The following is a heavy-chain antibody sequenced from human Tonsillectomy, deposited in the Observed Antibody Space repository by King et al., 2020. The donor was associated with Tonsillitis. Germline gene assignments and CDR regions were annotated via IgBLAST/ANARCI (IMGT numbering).Heavy chain of an antibody. D-gene: IGHD1-1*01. Sequence: GQLVQSGGGVVQPGRSLRLSCAASGFTFSNYSMHWVRQAPGKGLEWVAVLSYDGSKKYYADSVKGRFTISRDNSKDTLSLQMSSLRADDTAVYHCVRVEAAGNSYFFDYWGQGTLVTVSS. CDR2: LSYDGSKK. V-gene: IGHV3-30*04. CDR1: GFTFSNYS. J-gene: IGHJ4*02. CDR3: VRVEAAGNSYFFDY.